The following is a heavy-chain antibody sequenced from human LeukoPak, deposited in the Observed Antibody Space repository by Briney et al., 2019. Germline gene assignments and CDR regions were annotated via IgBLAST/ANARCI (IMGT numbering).Heavy chain of an antibody. CDR1: GYTFTGYY. CDR3: ARDRNSGSSLDI. V-gene: IGHV1-2*02. Sequence: ASVTVSCKASGYTFTGYYIHWVRQPPGQGLEWMGWIYPYSGDTNYAQNFQGRLTMTRDTSISTAYMELSSLKSDDTAVYYCARDRNSGSSLDIWGQGTMLTVSS. J-gene: IGHJ3*02. CDR2: IYPYSGDT. D-gene: IGHD6-6*01.